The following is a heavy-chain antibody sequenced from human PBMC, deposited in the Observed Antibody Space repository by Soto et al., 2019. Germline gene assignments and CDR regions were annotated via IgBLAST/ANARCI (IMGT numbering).Heavy chain of an antibody. CDR3: ARERLEMATNYYYYYGMDV. CDR2: INSDGSST. CDR1: GFTFSSYW. V-gene: IGHV3-74*01. D-gene: IGHD5-12*01. J-gene: IGHJ6*02. Sequence: EVQLVESGGGLVQPGGSLRLSCAASGFTFSSYWMHWVRQAPGKGLVWVSHINSDGSSTSYADSVKGRFTISRDNAKNSLYLQMNSMSAEDTAVYYCARERLEMATNYYYYYGMDVWGQGTPVTVSS.